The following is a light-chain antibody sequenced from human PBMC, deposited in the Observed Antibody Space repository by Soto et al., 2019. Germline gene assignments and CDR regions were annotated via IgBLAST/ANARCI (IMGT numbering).Light chain of an antibody. CDR1: PAISSY. CDR3: HNDNHAPT. J-gene: IGKJ4*01. CDR2: ATS. V-gene: IGKV1-27*01. Sequence: DIQLTQSPSSLSASVGDRVTITCRASPAISSYLAWYQQKPGKVPELLIYATSTLQSGAPSRFSGSGSVTDVALTISSLQPEDVATYYGHNDNHAPTLGGGTKVELK.